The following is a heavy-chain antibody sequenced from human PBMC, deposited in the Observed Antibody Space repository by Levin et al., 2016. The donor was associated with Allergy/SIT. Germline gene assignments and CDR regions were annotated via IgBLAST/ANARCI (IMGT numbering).Heavy chain of an antibody. CDR3: AKEWAPYGGDCYDY. V-gene: IGHV3-30*18. CDR1: GFTFSSYG. CDR2: ISYDGSNK. J-gene: IGHJ4*02. D-gene: IGHD2-21*01. Sequence: GESLKISCAASGFTFSSYGMHWVRQAPGKGLEWVAVISYDGSNKYYADSVKGRFTISRDNSKNTLYLQMNSLRAEDTAVYYCAKEWAPYGGDCYDYWGQGTLVTVSS.